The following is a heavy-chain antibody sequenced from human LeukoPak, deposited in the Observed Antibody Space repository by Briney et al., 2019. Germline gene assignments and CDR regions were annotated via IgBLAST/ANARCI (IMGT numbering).Heavy chain of an antibody. Sequence: GGSLRLSCAASGFTFSDYYMSWIRQAPGKGLEWVSYISSSGSTIYYADSVKGRFTISRDNAKNSLYLQMNSLRAEDTAVYYCSSSWTGYHYYYGMDVWGQGTTVTVSS. D-gene: IGHD6-13*01. CDR3: SSSWTGYHYYYGMDV. J-gene: IGHJ6*02. V-gene: IGHV3-11*01. CDR2: ISSSGSTI. CDR1: GFTFSDYY.